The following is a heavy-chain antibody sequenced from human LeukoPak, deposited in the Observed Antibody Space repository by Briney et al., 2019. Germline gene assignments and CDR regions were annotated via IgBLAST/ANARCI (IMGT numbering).Heavy chain of an antibody. CDR1: GGSFSGYY. CDR3: ASGEIAARNSDAFDI. Sequence: SETLPLTCAVYGGSFSGYYWSWIRQPPGKGLEWIGEINHSGSTNYNPSLKSRVTISVDTSKNQFSLKLSSVTAADTAVYYCASGEIAARNSDAFDIWGQGTMVTVSS. V-gene: IGHV4-34*01. D-gene: IGHD6-6*01. CDR2: INHSGST. J-gene: IGHJ3*02.